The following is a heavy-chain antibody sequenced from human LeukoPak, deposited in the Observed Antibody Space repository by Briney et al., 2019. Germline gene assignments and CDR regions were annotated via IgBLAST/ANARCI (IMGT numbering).Heavy chain of an antibody. CDR3: ARQRLTILPPGMVYYNNGMDV. J-gene: IGHJ6*02. CDR2: IYYSGST. V-gene: IGHV4-39*01. CDR1: GGSISSSSYY. Sequence: SETLSLTCTVSGGSISSSSYYWGWIRQPPGKGLEWIGSIYYSGSTYYNPSLKSRVTISVDTSKNQFSLKLSSVTAADTAVYYCARQRLTILPPGMVYYNNGMDVWGQGTTVTVSS. D-gene: IGHD3-9*01.